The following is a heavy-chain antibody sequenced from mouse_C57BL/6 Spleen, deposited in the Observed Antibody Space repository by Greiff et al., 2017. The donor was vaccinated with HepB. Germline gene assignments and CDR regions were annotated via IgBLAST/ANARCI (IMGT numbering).Heavy chain of an antibody. CDR1: GYTFTDYY. D-gene: IGHD1-1*01. Sequence: EVQLQQSGPELVKPGASVKISCKASGYTFTDYYMNWVKQSHGKSLEWIGDINPNNGGTSYNQKFKGKATLTVDKSSSTAYMELRSLTSEDSAVYYCARFSLRSYFDYWGQGTTLTVSS. J-gene: IGHJ2*01. CDR3: ARFSLRSYFDY. CDR2: INPNNGGT. V-gene: IGHV1-26*01.